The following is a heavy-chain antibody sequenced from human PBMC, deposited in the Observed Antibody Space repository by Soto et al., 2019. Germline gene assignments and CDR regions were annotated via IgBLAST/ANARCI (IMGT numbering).Heavy chain of an antibody. CDR3: AKRERWPASGPY. V-gene: IGHV3-23*01. CDR1: GFTFSSYP. CDR2: ISGSGDNT. D-gene: IGHD1-1*01. Sequence: GGSLRLSCAASGFTFSSYPMTWVRQAPGKGLEWVSDISGSGDNTYYADSVKGRFTISRDNSKNTLDLQMNSLRAEDTALYYCAKRERWPASGPYWGQGTLVTGSS. J-gene: IGHJ4*02.